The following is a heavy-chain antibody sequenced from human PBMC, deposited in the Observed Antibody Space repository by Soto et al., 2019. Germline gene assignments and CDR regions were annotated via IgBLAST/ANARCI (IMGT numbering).Heavy chain of an antibody. CDR3: ARDQWLVLGWFDP. V-gene: IGHV1-3*05. CDR2: INAGNGNT. J-gene: IGHJ5*02. Sequence: QVQLVQSGAEEKKPGASVKVSCKASGYTFTSYAMHWVRQAPGQRLEWMGWINAGNGNTKYSQKFQGRVTITRDTSASTAYMEMSSLRSEDTALYYCARDQWLVLGWFDPWGQGTLVTVSS. D-gene: IGHD6-19*01. CDR1: GYTFTSYA.